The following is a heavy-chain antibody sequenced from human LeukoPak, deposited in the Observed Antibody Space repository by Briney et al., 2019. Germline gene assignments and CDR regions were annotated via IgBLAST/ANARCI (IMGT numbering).Heavy chain of an antibody. CDR2: IWYDGSNK. Sequence: PGGSLRFSCAASGFTFSSYGMHWVRQAPGKELEWVAVIWYDGSNKYYADSVEGRFTISRDNSKNTLYLQMNSLRAEDTAVYYCAREGITIFGVVLGLDYWGQGTLVTVSS. J-gene: IGHJ4*02. CDR3: AREGITIFGVVLGLDY. V-gene: IGHV3-33*01. D-gene: IGHD3-3*01. CDR1: GFTFSSYG.